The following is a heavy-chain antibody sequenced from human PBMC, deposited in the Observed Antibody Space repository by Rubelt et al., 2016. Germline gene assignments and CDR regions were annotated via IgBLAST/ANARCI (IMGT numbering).Heavy chain of an antibody. CDR2: ISAYNGNT. CDR1: GYIFTRYG. V-gene: IGHV1-18*01. J-gene: IGHJ6*02. CDR3: ARVGSGGGVYAMDV. D-gene: IGHD2-15*01. Sequence: QVQLVQSGAEVKKPGASVKVSCKASGYIFTRYGISWVRQAPGQGLEWMGWISAYNGNTKYTQNLQGRVTMTTDTSTSTAYMELRSLRSDDSAVYYGARVGSGGGVYAMDVWGQGTTVIVSS.